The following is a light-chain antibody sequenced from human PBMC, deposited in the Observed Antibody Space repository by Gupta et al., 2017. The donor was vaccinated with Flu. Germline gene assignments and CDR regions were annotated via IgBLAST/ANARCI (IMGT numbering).Light chain of an antibody. Sequence: EIVMTQSPAILSVSPGERATLSCRSSQSVSINLAWYQQKPGQAPMLLIYGASTRATGIPSRCSGTGSGTDFTLTISSLQSEDFAVYYCQQYNNWWAFGQGTKVEIK. CDR1: QSVSIN. CDR2: GAS. CDR3: QQYNNWWA. V-gene: IGKV3-15*01. J-gene: IGKJ1*01.